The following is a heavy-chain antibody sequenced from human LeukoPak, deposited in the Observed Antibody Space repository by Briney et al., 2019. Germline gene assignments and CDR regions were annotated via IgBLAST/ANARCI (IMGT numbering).Heavy chain of an antibody. CDR1: GSSISSYY. Sequence: PSETLSLTCSVSGSSISSYYWSWIRQPPGRGLEWIGYIYYSGRTSYNPSLKSRVTISVDTSKNQFSLRLSSVTAADTAVYYCARTRYCSGGSCYSVVPNWFDPWGQGTLVTVSS. J-gene: IGHJ5*02. CDR2: IYYSGRT. D-gene: IGHD2-15*01. V-gene: IGHV4-59*12. CDR3: ARTRYCSGGSCYSVVPNWFDP.